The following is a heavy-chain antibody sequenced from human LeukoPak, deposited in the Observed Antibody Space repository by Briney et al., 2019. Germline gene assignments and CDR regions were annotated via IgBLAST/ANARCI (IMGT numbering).Heavy chain of an antibody. CDR2: ISGSGGST. J-gene: IGHJ4*02. CDR3: AKSIAAAGNKYYFDY. D-gene: IGHD6-13*01. V-gene: IGHV3-23*01. Sequence: GGSLRLSCAASGFTFSSCAMNWVRQAPGKGLEWVSAISGSGGSTYYADSVKGRFTISRDNSKNTLYLQMNSLRAEDTAVYYCAKSIAAAGNKYYFDYWGQGTLVTVSS. CDR1: GFTFSSCA.